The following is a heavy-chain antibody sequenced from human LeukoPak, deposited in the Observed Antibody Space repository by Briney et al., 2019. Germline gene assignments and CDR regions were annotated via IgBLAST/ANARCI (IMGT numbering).Heavy chain of an antibody. J-gene: IGHJ5*01. D-gene: IGHD4-11*01. CDR1: GFAFNTYW. CDR3: AREKGSSNYDS. CDR2: INGDGSST. V-gene: IGHV3-74*03. Sequence: GGSLRLSCAASGFAFNTYWIHWVRQIPGKGLVWVSRINGDGSSTAYADSVKGRFTIPRDNPKNTLYLQMNSLRAEDTDVYYCAREKGSSNYDSWGQGTLVTVSS.